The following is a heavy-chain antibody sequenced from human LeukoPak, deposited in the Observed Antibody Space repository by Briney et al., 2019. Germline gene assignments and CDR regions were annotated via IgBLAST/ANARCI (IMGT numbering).Heavy chain of an antibody. CDR3: ARTSAGGPPDH. J-gene: IGHJ4*02. V-gene: IGHV1-18*04. Sequence: ASVKVSCKASGYTFSGYYMHWVRQAPGQGLEWMGWISAYNGDTNYAQNFQGRVTMTTDTSTSTAFMELRSLRFDDTAVYYCARTSAGGPPDHWGQGTLVTVSS. D-gene: IGHD2-8*02. CDR2: ISAYNGDT. CDR1: GYTFSGYY.